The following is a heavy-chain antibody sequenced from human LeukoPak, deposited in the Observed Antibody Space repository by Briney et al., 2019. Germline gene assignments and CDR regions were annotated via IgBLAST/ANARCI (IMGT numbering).Heavy chain of an antibody. V-gene: IGHV3-7*01. D-gene: IGHD2-15*01. CDR2: IKQDGSEK. J-gene: IGHJ5*02. CDR1: GCTFSSYA. Sequence: GGSLRLSCAASGCTFSSYATSWVRQAPGKGLEWVANIKQDGSEKYYVDSVKGRFTISRDNAKNSLYLQMNSLRAEDTAVYYCAREFRSVGGWFDPWGQGTLVTVSS. CDR3: AREFRSVGGWFDP.